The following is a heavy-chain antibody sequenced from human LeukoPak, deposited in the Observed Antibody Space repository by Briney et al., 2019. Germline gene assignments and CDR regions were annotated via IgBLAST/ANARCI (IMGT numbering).Heavy chain of an antibody. J-gene: IGHJ3*02. Sequence: GGSLRLSCAASGFTFSDYYMSWIRQAPGKGLEWVSYISSSGSTIYYADSVKGRFTISRDNAKNSLYLQMNSLRAEDTAVYYCAKEYDFWAYAFDIWGQGTMVTVSS. CDR1: GFTFSDYY. D-gene: IGHD3-3*01. CDR2: ISSSGSTI. V-gene: IGHV3-11*01. CDR3: AKEYDFWAYAFDI.